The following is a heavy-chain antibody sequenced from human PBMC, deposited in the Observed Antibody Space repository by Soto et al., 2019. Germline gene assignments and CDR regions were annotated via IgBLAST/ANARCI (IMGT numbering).Heavy chain of an antibody. CDR3: AKQLEREPNWFDP. CDR2: ISYDGSNK. Sequence: HPGGSLRLSCAASGFTFSSYGMHWARQAPGKGLEWVAVISYDGSNKYYADSVKGRFTISRDNSKNTLYLQMNSLRAEDTAVYYCAKQLEREPNWFDPWGQGTLVTVSS. D-gene: IGHD1-1*01. J-gene: IGHJ5*02. V-gene: IGHV3-30*18. CDR1: GFTFSSYG.